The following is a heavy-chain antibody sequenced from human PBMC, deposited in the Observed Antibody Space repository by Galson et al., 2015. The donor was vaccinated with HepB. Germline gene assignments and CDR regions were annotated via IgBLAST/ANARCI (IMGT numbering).Heavy chain of an antibody. CDR1: GFTSSSYS. Sequence: SLRHSCAASGFTSSSYSMNWARQAPGKGLEWVSYSSSSSSPIYYADSVKGRFTISRDNDKNLLYLQMNSLRAEDTAVYYCARDLGVVAAYYYYGIDVWGQGTTVTVSS. D-gene: IGHD2-15*01. V-gene: IGHV3-48*01. J-gene: IGHJ6*02. CDR3: ARDLGVVAAYYYYGIDV. CDR2: SSSSSSPI.